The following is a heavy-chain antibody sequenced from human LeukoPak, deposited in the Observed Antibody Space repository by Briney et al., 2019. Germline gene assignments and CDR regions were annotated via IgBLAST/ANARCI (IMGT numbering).Heavy chain of an antibody. Sequence: GGSLRLSCAASGFTFSSYSMNWVRQAPGKGLEWVSSISSSSSYIYYADSVKGRFTISRDNAKNSLYLQMNSLRAEDTAVYYCARPRGYSYGCFDYWGQGTLVTVSS. CDR3: ARPRGYSYGCFDY. CDR2: ISSSSSYI. D-gene: IGHD5-18*01. CDR1: GFTFSSYS. V-gene: IGHV3-21*01. J-gene: IGHJ4*02.